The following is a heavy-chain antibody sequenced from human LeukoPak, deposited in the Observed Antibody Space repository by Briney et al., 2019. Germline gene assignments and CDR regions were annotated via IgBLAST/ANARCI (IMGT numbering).Heavy chain of an antibody. CDR1: GFTFSSYA. J-gene: IGHJ4*02. CDR3: ARAAGYCSSTSCYTRRDFDY. Sequence: TGGSLRLSCAASGFTFSSYAMSWVRQAPGKGLEWVSAISGSGGSTYYADSVKGRFTISRDNSKNTLYLQMNSLRAEDTAVYYCARAAGYCSSTSCYTRRDFDYWGQGTLVTVSS. CDR2: ISGSGGST. V-gene: IGHV3-23*01. D-gene: IGHD2-2*02.